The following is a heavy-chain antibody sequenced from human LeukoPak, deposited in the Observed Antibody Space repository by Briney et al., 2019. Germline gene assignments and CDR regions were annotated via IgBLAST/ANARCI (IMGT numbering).Heavy chain of an antibody. Sequence: SETLSLTCAVYGGSFSGYYWSWIRQPPGKGLEWIGEINHSGSTNYNPSLKSRVTISVDPSKNQLSLKLSSVTAADTAVYYCARQGSSGWYYFDYWGQGTLVTVSS. CDR1: GGSFSGYY. D-gene: IGHD6-19*01. CDR3: ARQGSSGWYYFDY. V-gene: IGHV4-34*01. J-gene: IGHJ4*02. CDR2: INHSGST.